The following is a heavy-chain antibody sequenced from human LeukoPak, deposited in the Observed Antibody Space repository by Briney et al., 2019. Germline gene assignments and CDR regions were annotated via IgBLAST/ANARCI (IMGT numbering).Heavy chain of an antibody. J-gene: IGHJ3*02. CDR2: ISYDGSNK. Sequence: PGRSLRLSCAASGFTFSSYAMHWVRQAPGKGLDWVAVISYDGSNKYYADSVKGRFTISRDNSKNTLYLQMNSLRAEDTAVYYCARAVDSDSSGYYGFRGAFDIWGQGTMVTVSS. D-gene: IGHD3-22*01. V-gene: IGHV3-30-3*01. CDR1: GFTFSSYA. CDR3: ARAVDSDSSGYYGFRGAFDI.